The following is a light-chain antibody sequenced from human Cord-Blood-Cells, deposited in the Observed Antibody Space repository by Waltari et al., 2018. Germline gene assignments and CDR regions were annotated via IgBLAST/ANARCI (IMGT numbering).Light chain of an antibody. V-gene: IGKV1-5*03. Sequence: DLQMTQSTSTLSASVGDRVTITCRASQSISSWLAWYQQKPGKAPKLLIYKASSLASGVPSRFSGSGSGTEFTLTISSLQPYDCATFYCEPYHSYPYTFGEGTKL. CDR1: QSISSW. CDR2: KAS. J-gene: IGKJ2*01. CDR3: EPYHSYPYT.